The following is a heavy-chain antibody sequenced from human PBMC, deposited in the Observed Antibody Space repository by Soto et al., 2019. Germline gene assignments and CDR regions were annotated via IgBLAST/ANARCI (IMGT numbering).Heavy chain of an antibody. CDR1: GYXFTSYS. D-gene: IGHD3-22*01. CDR3: ARHYYDSSGYHDPFDY. V-gene: IGHV5-10-1*01. J-gene: IGHJ4*02. CDR2: IDPSDSYT. Sequence: PXEXLKISFKCSGYXFTSYSLSWVRHMPGKGLELMGRIDPSDSYTNYSPSFQGHVTISADKSISNAYLQWSSLKASETAMYYCARHYYDSSGYHDPFDYWGQGTLVTVS.